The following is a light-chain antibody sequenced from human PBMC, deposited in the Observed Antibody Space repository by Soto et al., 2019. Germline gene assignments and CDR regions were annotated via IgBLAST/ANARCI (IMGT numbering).Light chain of an antibody. V-gene: IGLV2-14*01. CDR1: SSDVGGYNY. CDR2: DVT. CDR3: SSYTSGSTDV. Sequence: QSALTQPASVSGSPGQSITISCTGTSSDVGGYNYVSWYQQHPGKAPKLMIYDVTNRPSGVSNRFSGSKSGNTASLTIFGLQPEDEADYYCSSYTSGSTDVFGTGTKLTVL. J-gene: IGLJ1*01.